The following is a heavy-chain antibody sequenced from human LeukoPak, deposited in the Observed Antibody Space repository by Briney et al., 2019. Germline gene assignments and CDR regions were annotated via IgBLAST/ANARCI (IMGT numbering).Heavy chain of an antibody. CDR3: ARERLYYDILTGYYPDAFDI. Sequence: QSGGSLRLSCTVSGFTVSSNYMSWVRQAPGKGLEWVSVIYSGGSTYYADSVKGRFTISRDNSKNTLYLQMNSLRAEDTAVYYCARERLYYDILTGYYPDAFDIWGQGTMVTVSS. D-gene: IGHD3-9*01. CDR1: GFTVSSNY. J-gene: IGHJ3*02. CDR2: IYSGGST. V-gene: IGHV3-66*01.